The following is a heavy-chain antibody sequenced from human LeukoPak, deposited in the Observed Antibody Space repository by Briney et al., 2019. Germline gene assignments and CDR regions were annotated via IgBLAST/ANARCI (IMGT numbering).Heavy chain of an antibody. CDR1: GGSFSGYY. CDR2: INHSGST. D-gene: IGHD2-21*02. Sequence: SETLSLTCAVYGGSFSGYYWSWIRQPPGKGLEWIGEINHSGSTNYNPSPKSRVTISVDTSKNQFSLKLSSVTAADTAVYYCARGPDCGGDCYPSYWGQGTLVTVSS. V-gene: IGHV4-34*01. CDR3: ARGPDCGGDCYPSY. J-gene: IGHJ4*02.